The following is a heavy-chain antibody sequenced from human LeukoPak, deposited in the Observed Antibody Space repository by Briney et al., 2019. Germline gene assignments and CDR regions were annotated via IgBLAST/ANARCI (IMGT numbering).Heavy chain of an antibody. CDR2: ISAYNGNT. D-gene: IGHD3-3*01. Sequence: ASVKVSCKASGYTFTSYGISWVRQAPGQGLEWMGWISAYNGNTNYAQKLQGRVTITADESTSTAYMELSSLRSEDTAVYYCASSSITIFGVVIQLYYMDVWGKGTTVTVSS. CDR1: GYTFTSYG. J-gene: IGHJ6*03. V-gene: IGHV1-18*01. CDR3: ASSSITIFGVVIQLYYMDV.